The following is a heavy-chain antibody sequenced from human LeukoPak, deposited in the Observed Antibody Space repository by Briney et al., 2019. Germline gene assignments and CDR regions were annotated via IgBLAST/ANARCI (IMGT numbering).Heavy chain of an antibody. CDR3: ARGRIGYSGYDYRIAVAGHNNRSPSLVRWFDP. D-gene: IGHD5-12*01. J-gene: IGHJ5*02. CDR2: INHSGST. V-gene: IGHV4-34*01. CDR1: GGSFSGYY. Sequence: TSETLSLTCAVYGGSFSGYYWSWIRQPPGKGLEWIGEINHSGSTNYNPSLKSRVTISVDTSKNQFSLKLSSVTAADTAVYYCARGRIGYSGYDYRIAVAGHNNRSPSLVRWFDPWGQGTLVTVSP.